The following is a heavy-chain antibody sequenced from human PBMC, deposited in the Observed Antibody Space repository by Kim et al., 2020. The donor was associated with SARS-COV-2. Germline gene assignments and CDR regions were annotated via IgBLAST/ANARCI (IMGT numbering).Heavy chain of an antibody. J-gene: IGHJ4*02. CDR3: ARGQWLFGY. D-gene: IGHD6-19*01. CDR2: GST. Sequence: GSTTYTPSLKSRVTMSVDTSKNQFSLKLSSVTAADTAVYYCARGQWLFGYWGQGTLVTVSS. V-gene: IGHV4-4*07.